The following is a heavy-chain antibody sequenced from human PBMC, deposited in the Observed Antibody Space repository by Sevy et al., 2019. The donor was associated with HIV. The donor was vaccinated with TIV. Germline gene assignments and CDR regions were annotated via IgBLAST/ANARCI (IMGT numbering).Heavy chain of an antibody. V-gene: IGHV3-66*01. CDR1: GFSVNSNY. J-gene: IGHJ4*02. D-gene: IGHD5-18*01. CDR3: ARGKSGYGYALNY. CDR2: IYSDETT. Sequence: GGSLRLSCAASGFSVNSNYMTWVRQAPGKGLEGVSVIYSDETTYHADSVKDRFTISRENSKNKLYLQMSSLRAEDTAIYYCARGKSGYGYALNYWGQGTLVTVSS.